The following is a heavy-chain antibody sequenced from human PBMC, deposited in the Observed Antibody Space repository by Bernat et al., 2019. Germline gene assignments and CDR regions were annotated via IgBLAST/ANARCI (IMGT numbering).Heavy chain of an antibody. CDR2: IKQDGSEM. Sequence: EEQLVQSGGGLVQPGGSLRLSCAASGFTFSSYWMSWVRQAPGKVREWVANIKQDGSEMKYLESVKSRFTIARDKAKNSLTLLMNSLRAEDTAVYYCARDNWAQVVLDGFDIWGQGTMVTVSS. V-gene: IGHV3-7*03. D-gene: IGHD7-27*01. CDR3: ARDNWAQVVLDGFDI. J-gene: IGHJ3*02. CDR1: GFTFSSYW.